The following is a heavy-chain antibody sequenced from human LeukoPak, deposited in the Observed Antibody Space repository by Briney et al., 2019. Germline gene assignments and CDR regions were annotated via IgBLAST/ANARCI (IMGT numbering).Heavy chain of an antibody. CDR1: GGSISSYY. Sequence: PSETLSLTCTVSGGSISSYYWSWIRQPPGKGLEWIGYIYYSGSTNYNPSLKSRVTISVGTSKNQFSLKLSSVTAADTAVYYCARKRAAGIDAFDIWGQGTMVTVSS. J-gene: IGHJ3*02. V-gene: IGHV4-59*01. CDR3: ARKRAAGIDAFDI. CDR2: IYYSGST. D-gene: IGHD6-13*01.